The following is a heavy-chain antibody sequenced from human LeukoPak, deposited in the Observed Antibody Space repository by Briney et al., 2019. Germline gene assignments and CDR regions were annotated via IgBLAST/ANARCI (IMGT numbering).Heavy chain of an antibody. CDR3: VAYYYGSGSYYNVFM. CDR2: ISSSSSYI. V-gene: IGHV3-21*01. Sequence: PGGSLRLSCAASGFTFSSYSMNWVRQAPGKGLEWVSSISSSSSYIYYADSVKGRFTISRDNAKNPLYLQMNSLRAEDTAVYYCVAYYYGSGSYYNVFMWGQGTLVTVSS. CDR1: GFTFSSYS. D-gene: IGHD3-10*01. J-gene: IGHJ4*02.